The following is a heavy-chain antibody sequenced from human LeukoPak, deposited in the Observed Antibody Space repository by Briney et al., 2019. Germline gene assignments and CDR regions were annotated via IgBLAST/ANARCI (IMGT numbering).Heavy chain of an antibody. V-gene: IGHV3-48*01. CDR3: AREGPRGNSQFDY. CDR2: ISSSSSTI. Sequence: QPGGSLRLSCAASGFTFSSYSMNWVRQAPGKGLEWVSYISSSSSTIYYADSVKGRFTISRDNAKNSLYLQMNSLRAEDTAVYYCAREGPRGNSQFDYWGQGTLVTVSS. J-gene: IGHJ4*02. CDR1: GFTFSSYS. D-gene: IGHD2/OR15-2a*01.